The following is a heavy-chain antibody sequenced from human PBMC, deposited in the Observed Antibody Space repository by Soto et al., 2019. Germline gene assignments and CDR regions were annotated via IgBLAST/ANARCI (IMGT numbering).Heavy chain of an antibody. CDR1: GFTFSNFA. J-gene: IGHJ4*02. V-gene: IGHV3-23*01. D-gene: IGHD1-1*01. CDR3: ANPIPKTGTTSGF. CDR2: ISGSGDDT. Sequence: PGGSLRLSCVASGFTFSNFAMAWVRQAPGEGLEWVSAISGSGDDTFYADSMKGRFTISRDNSKDTLYLQINSLRAEDTAVYYCANPIPKTGTTSGFWGQGTLVTVSS.